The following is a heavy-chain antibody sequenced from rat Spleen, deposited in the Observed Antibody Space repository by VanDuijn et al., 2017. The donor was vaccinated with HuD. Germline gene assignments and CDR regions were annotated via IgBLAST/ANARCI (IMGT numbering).Heavy chain of an antibody. D-gene: IGHD4-3*01. CDR3: AVSGYGY. CDR1: GIIFSNYG. Sequence: EVQLVESGGGLVKPGGSLKLSCAASGIIFSNYGMAWVRQAPKKGLEWVAYIGFNGGGTYYRDSVKGRFTISRDNAKSTLYLQMNSLRSEDTATYYCAVSGYGYWGQGIMVTVSS. V-gene: IGHV5-27*01. CDR2: IGFNGGGT. J-gene: IGHJ2*01.